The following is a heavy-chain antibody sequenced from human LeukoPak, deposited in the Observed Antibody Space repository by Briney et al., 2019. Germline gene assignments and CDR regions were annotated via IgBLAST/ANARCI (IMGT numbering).Heavy chain of an antibody. V-gene: IGHV3-23*01. Sequence: GGSLRLSCAASGFTFSSYAMSWVRQAPGKGLEWVSAISGSGGSTYYADSVKGRFTISRDNSKNTLYLQMNSLRAEDTAVYYCAKDNLPIRCCSGGSCYFPAEYFQHWGQGTLVTVSS. J-gene: IGHJ1*01. CDR2: ISGSGGST. CDR3: AKDNLPIRCCSGGSCYFPAEYFQH. D-gene: IGHD2-15*01. CDR1: GFTFSSYA.